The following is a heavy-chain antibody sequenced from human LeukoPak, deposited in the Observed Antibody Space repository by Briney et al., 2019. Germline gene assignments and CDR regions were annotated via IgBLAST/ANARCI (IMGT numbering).Heavy chain of an antibody. Sequence: GRSLRLSCAASGFSFNNYGMYWVRQAPGKGLEWVALIIYDGYYKYYADSVKGRFTISRDDSKNTLYLQMNSLRAEDTAIYYCAKDLITMVRGSAMDVWGQGTTVTVSS. D-gene: IGHD3-10*01. J-gene: IGHJ6*02. CDR2: IIYDGYYK. CDR3: AKDLITMVRGSAMDV. CDR1: GFSFNNYG. V-gene: IGHV3-30*18.